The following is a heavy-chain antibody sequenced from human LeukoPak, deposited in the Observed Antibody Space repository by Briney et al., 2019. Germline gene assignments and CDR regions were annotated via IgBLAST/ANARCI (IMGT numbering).Heavy chain of an antibody. D-gene: IGHD6-6*01. J-gene: IGHJ3*02. CDR3: ARGRWQLEDAFDI. CDR1: GGTFSSYA. V-gene: IGHV1-69*13. CDR2: IIPIFGTA. Sequence: SVKVSCKASGGTFSSYAISWVRQAPGQGLEWMGGIIPIFGTANYAQKSQGRVAITADESTSTAYMELSSLRSEDTAVYYCARGRWQLEDAFDIWGQGTMVTVSS.